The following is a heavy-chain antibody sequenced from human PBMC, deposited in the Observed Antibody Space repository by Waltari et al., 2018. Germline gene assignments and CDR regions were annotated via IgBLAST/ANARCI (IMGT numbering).Heavy chain of an antibody. CDR2: INPNSGGT. V-gene: IGHV1-2*02. Sequence: QVQLVQSGAEVKKPGASVEVSCKASGYTFTGYYLHWVPRDPAKGLGWMGWINPNSGGTNYAQKFQGRVTMTRDTSISTAYMELSRLRSDDTAVYYCAREWAVVGGQWELTEIGGFSWGQGTLVTVSS. CDR1: GYTFTGYY. CDR3: AREWAVVGGQWELTEIGGFS. D-gene: IGHD1-26*01. J-gene: IGHJ5*02.